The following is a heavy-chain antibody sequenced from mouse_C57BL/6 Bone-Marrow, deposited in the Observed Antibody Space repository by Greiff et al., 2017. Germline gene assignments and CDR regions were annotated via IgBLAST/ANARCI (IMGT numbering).Heavy chain of an antibody. Sequence: EVQLVESGPGLVKPSQSLSLTCSFTGYSITSGYYWNCIRQFPGNKLEWMVYLSYDGTTNYNPSLTNRISLTRDTSKNQFFLKLNSVTTEDTATYARAREFIYYYGISYGGLYWYFDLWGTGTTVPVPS. J-gene: IGHJ1*03. V-gene: IGHV3-6*01. CDR3: AREFIYYYGISYGGLYWYFDL. CDR2: LSYDGTT. CDR1: GYSITSGYY. D-gene: IGHD1-1*01.